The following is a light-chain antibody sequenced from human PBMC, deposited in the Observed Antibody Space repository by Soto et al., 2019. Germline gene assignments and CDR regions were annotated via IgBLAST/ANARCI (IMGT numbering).Light chain of an antibody. CDR2: LDRSGSY. Sequence: QLVLTQSSSASASLGSSVKLTCILSSGHSTYIIAWHQQQPGKAPRFLMTLDRSGSYNRGSGVPDRFSGSSSGTDRYLTISNLQFEDEGDYYCETWYSNTHKVFGGGTQLTVL. V-gene: IGLV4-60*02. CDR1: SGHSTYI. CDR3: ETWYSNTHKV. J-gene: IGLJ3*02.